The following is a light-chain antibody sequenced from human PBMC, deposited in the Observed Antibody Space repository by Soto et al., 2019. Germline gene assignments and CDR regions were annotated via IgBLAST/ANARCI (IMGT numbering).Light chain of an antibody. Sequence: DIQMTQSPSTLSASVGDRVTITCRASQSISSWLAWYQQKPGKAPTLLIYKASSLESGVPSRFSGSGSGTEFTLTISSLQPDDFATYYCQQYNSYSPVTFGQGTKVEIK. CDR2: KAS. V-gene: IGKV1-5*03. CDR1: QSISSW. CDR3: QQYNSYSPVT. J-gene: IGKJ1*01.